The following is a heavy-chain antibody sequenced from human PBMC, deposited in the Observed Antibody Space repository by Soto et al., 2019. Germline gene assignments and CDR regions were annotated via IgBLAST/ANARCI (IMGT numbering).Heavy chain of an antibody. CDR1: GYTFTSYD. CDR3: ARARKVRVSGNNWFDP. D-gene: IGHD1-1*01. V-gene: IGHV1-8*01. J-gene: IGHJ5*02. CDR2: MNPNSGNT. Sequence: ASVKVSCKASGYTFTSYDINWVRQATGQGLEWMGWMNPNSGNTGYAQKFQGRVTMTRNTSISTAYMELGSLRSEDTAVYYCARARKVRVSGNNWFDPWGQGTLVTVSS.